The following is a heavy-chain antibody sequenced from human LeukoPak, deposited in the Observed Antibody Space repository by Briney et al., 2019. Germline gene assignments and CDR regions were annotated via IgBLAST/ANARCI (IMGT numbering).Heavy chain of an antibody. D-gene: IGHD3-10*01. CDR2: MNPNSGNT. Sequence: ASVKVSCKASGYTFTSYDINWVRQATGQGLEWMGWMNPNSGNTGYAQKFQGRVTMTRNTSISTAYMVLSSLRSEDTAVYYCARGQNYYGSGSSDYWGQGTLVTVSS. CDR1: GYTFTSYD. J-gene: IGHJ4*02. CDR3: ARGQNYYGSGSSDY. V-gene: IGHV1-8*01.